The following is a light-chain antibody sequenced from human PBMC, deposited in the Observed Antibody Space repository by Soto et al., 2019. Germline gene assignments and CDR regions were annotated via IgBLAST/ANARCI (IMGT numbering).Light chain of an antibody. Sequence: DIQMTQSPSSLSASVGDRVAITCRASQSITTHVNWYQQKPGKAPKLLIYAASILQSGVPSRFSGSGSGTDFTLTISRLEPEDFAVYYCQQYGSSGTFGQGTKVEIK. CDR3: QQYGSSGT. CDR2: AAS. V-gene: IGKV1-39*01. J-gene: IGKJ1*01. CDR1: QSITTH.